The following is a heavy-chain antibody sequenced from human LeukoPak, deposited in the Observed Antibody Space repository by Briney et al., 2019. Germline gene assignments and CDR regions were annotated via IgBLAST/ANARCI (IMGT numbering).Heavy chain of an antibody. D-gene: IGHD3-9*01. CDR3: AKEYYDILTGYYQGFDY. CDR2: ISGSGGST. V-gene: IGHV3-23*01. J-gene: IGHJ4*02. Sequence: GGSLRLSCAASGFTFSSYAMSWVRQAPGKGLEWVSAISGSGGSTYYADSVKGRFTISRDNSKNTLYLQMNSLRAEDTAVYYCAKEYYDILTGYYQGFDYWGQGTLVTVSS. CDR1: GFTFSSYA.